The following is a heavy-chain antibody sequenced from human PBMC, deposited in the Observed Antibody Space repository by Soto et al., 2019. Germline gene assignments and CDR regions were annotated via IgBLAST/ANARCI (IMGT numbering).Heavy chain of an antibody. J-gene: IGHJ4*02. CDR1: GFTFSSYS. V-gene: IGHV3-21*01. CDR2: ISSSSSYI. CDR3: ARTRDYYDSSGPDY. Sequence: GGSLRLSCAASGFTFSSYSMNWVRQDPGKGLEWVSSISSSSSYIYYADSVKGRFTISRDNAKNSLYLQMNSLRAEDTAVYYCARTRDYYDSSGPDYWGQGTLVTVSS. D-gene: IGHD3-22*01.